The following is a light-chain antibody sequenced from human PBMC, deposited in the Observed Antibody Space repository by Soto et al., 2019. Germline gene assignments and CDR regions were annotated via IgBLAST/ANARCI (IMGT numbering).Light chain of an antibody. Sequence: EIVLTQSPGTLSLSPGERATLSCRASQSVSSNYLTWYQHKPGQAPRLLIYATSTRATGVPDRFSGSGSGTDFTLTISRPEPEDFAVYYCQQYGGSPPFTFGPGTKVD. V-gene: IGKV3-20*01. CDR2: ATS. CDR1: QSVSSNY. CDR3: QQYGGSPPFT. J-gene: IGKJ3*01.